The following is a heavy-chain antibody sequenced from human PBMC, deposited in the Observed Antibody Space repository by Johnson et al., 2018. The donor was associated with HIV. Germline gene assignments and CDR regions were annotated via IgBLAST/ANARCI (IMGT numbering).Heavy chain of an antibody. D-gene: IGHD3-3*01. CDR3: VKEGITMEVDI. Sequence: QVQLVESGGGLVQPGGSLRLSCAASGFTFSSYAMHWVRQAPGKGLEWVAVIWYDGSNKYYADSVKGRFTISRDNSKNTLYRQRDMLRAEDTAVYYCVKEGITMEVDIWGQGTTVTVSS. V-gene: IGHV3-33*06. CDR2: IWYDGSNK. CDR1: GFTFSSYA. J-gene: IGHJ3*02.